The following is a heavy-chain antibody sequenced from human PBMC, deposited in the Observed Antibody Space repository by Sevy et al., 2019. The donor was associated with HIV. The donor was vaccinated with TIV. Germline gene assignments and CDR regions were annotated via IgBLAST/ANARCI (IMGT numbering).Heavy chain of an antibody. Sequence: SETLSLTCAVYGGSFSGDYWSWIRQPPGKGLEWIGEINHSGSTNYYPSLKSRVTISVDTSKNQFSLKLSSVTAADTAVYYCARASIAAPGAPFDYWRQGTLVTVSS. D-gene: IGHD6-13*01. CDR3: ARASIAAPGAPFDY. CDR2: INHSGST. V-gene: IGHV4-34*01. J-gene: IGHJ4*02. CDR1: GGSFSGDY.